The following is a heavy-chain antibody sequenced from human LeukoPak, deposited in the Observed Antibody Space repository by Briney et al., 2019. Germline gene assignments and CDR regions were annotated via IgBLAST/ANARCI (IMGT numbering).Heavy chain of an antibody. CDR2: IWYDGSNQ. Sequence: GGSLRLSCAASGFTFRSYGMHWVRQAPGKGLEWVAVIWYDGSNQYYTDSVKGRFTISRANSKNTLYLQMNSLRAEDTAMYYCAKVGDGDYYLDYWGQGTLVTVSS. CDR3: AKVGDGDYYLDY. CDR1: GFTFRSYG. J-gene: IGHJ4*02. V-gene: IGHV3-33*06. D-gene: IGHD4-17*01.